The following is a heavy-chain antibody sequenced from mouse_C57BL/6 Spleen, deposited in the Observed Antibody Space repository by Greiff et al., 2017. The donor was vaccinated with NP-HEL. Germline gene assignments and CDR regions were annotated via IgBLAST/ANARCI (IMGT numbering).Heavy chain of an antibody. CDR1: GYTFTDYY. CDR2: INPNNGGT. J-gene: IGHJ2*01. CDR3: ARRGVDY. Sequence: EVKLQQSGPELVKPGASVKISCKASGYTFTDYYMNWVKQSHGKSLEWIGDINPNNGGTSYNQKFKGKATLTVDKSSSTAYMELRSLTSEDSAVYYCARRGVDYWGQGTTLTVSS. V-gene: IGHV1-26*01.